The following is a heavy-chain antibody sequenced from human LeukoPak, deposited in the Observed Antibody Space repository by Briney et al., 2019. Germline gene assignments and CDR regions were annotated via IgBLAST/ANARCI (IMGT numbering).Heavy chain of an antibody. J-gene: IGHJ6*03. CDR3: ASCPYYYGSGQLYYYYYMDV. CDR2: IIPIFGTA. D-gene: IGHD3-10*01. V-gene: IGHV1-69*13. CDR1: GGTFSSYA. Sequence: ASVKVSCKASGGTFSSYAVSWVRQAPGQGLEWMGGIIPIFGTANYAQKFQGRVTITADESTSTAYMELSSLRSEDTAVYYCASCPYYYGSGQLYYYYYMDVWGKGTTVTVSS.